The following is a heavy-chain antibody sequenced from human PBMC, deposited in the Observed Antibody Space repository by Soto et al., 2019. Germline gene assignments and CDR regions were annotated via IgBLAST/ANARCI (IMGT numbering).Heavy chain of an antibody. CDR3: ARGGYSSTWSNLLDRSGLDV. Sequence: QVQLVQSGGEVKRPGASVKVSCKTSGYTFSNYGITWVRQAPGQPLEWLGWISLYSDGTNYAQKFQGRVSMTTDTSTTTAYMELRSLRSDDTAVYYCARGGYSSTWSNLLDRSGLDVWGQGTTVTVSS. CDR1: GYTFSNYG. D-gene: IGHD6-13*01. CDR2: ISLYSDGT. V-gene: IGHV1-18*01. J-gene: IGHJ6*02.